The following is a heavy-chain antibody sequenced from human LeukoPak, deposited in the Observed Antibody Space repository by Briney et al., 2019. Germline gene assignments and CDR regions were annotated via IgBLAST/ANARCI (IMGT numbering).Heavy chain of an antibody. V-gene: IGHV4-59*01. D-gene: IGHD6-6*01. CDR3: ARDIGAARSDY. J-gene: IGHJ4*02. CDR2: IYYSGSA. CDR1: GGSISGYY. Sequence: SETLSLTCTVSGGSISGYYWSWIRQPPGKGLEWIGYIYYSGSAKYNPPLKSRVTISVDTSKNQFSLKLTSVTAADTAVYYCARDIGAARSDYWGQGTLVTVSS.